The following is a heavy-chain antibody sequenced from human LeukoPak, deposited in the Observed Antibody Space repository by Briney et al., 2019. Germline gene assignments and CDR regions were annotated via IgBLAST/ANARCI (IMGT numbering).Heavy chain of an antibody. CDR1: GFPFSSYA. J-gene: IGHJ4*02. Sequence: SGGSLRLPCEPSGFPFSSYAMSWVPRAPGRGWEGVSAISDSGRSTYYVDSVKGRFSISRDNSKNTLFLQMNSLRAEDTAVYYCAKRGMTTIKEGFDYWGQGTLVTVSS. CDR3: AKRGMTTIKEGFDY. V-gene: IGHV3-23*01. CDR2: ISDSGRST. D-gene: IGHD5-24*01.